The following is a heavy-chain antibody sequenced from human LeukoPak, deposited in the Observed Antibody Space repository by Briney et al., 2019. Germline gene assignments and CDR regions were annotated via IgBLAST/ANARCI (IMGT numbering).Heavy chain of an antibody. V-gene: IGHV4-59*01. CDR3: AGAREFSSASGRAYYFDY. D-gene: IGHD6-6*01. CDR2: IYYSGNT. J-gene: IGHJ4*02. Sequence: SETLSLTCTVSGGSISSYFWIWIRQPPGKGLEWIGYIYYSGNTNSNPSLKSRVTISVDTSKNQFSLKLSSVTAADTAVYYCAGAREFSSASGRAYYFDYWGQGTLVTVSS. CDR1: GGSISSYF.